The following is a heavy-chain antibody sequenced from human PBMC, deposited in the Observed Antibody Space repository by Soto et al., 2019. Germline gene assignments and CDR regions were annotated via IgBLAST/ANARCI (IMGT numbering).Heavy chain of an antibody. CDR1: GGSLSNYG. V-gene: IGHV1-69*12. Sequence: QVQLVQSGAEVKKPGSSVKVSCKASGGSLSNYGISWVRQAPGQGLEWMGAIIPVFGTPNYAQKLQDRVTITAGESTTTVYMEVRSLTSEDTAVYYCARGDATKIVVTTYYAMDVWGQGTTVTVSS. J-gene: IGHJ6*02. CDR2: IIPVFGTP. CDR3: ARGDATKIVVTTYYAMDV. D-gene: IGHD3-22*01.